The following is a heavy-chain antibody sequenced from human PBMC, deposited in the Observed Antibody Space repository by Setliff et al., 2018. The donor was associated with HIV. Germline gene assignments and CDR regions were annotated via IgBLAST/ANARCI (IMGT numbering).Heavy chain of an antibody. J-gene: IGHJ5*02. D-gene: IGHD6-19*01. CDR3: ARPRRVRSRAWYWFDI. CDR2: IYHSGST. V-gene: IGHV4-38-2*02. CDR1: GGSISSDY. Sequence: SETLSLTCTVSGGSISSDYWGWIRQPSGKGLEWIGSIYHSGSTFYNPSLQSRVTISVDSSKNQFSLNLFSVTAADTAVYYCARPRRVRSRAWYWFDIWGQGTLVTVSS.